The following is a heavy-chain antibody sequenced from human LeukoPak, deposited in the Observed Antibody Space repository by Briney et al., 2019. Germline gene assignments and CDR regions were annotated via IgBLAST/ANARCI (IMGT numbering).Heavy chain of an antibody. CDR1: GGTFSSYA. CDR3: ARECYHRGAFDI. D-gene: IGHD3-10*01. V-gene: IGHV1-69*13. CDR2: IIPIFGTA. Sequence: GASVKVSCKASGGTFSSYAISWVRQAPGQGLEWMGGIIPIFGTANYAQKFQGRVTITADESTSTAYMELSSLRSEDTAVYYCARECYHRGAFDIWGQGTMVTVSS. J-gene: IGHJ3*02.